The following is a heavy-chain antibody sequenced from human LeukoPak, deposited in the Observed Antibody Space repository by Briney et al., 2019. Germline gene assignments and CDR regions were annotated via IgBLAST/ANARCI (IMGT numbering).Heavy chain of an antibody. CDR3: AKDSWVIVGATGFDY. V-gene: IGHV3-23*01. J-gene: IGHJ4*02. Sequence: LPGGSLRLSCAASGFTFSSYAMSWVRQAPGKGLEWVSAISGSGGSTYYADSVKGRFTISRDNSKNTLYLQMNSLRAEDTAVYYCAKDSWVIVGATGFDYWGQGTLVTVSS. D-gene: IGHD1-26*01. CDR2: ISGSGGST. CDR1: GFTFSSYA.